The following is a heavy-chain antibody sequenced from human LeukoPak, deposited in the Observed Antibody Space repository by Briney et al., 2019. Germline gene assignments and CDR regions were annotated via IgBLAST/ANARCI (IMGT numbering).Heavy chain of an antibody. Sequence: AGGSLRLSCAASGFTFSSYSMNWVRQAPGKGLEWVSYISSSSSTIYYADSVKGRFTISRDNAKNSLYLQMNSLRAEDTAVYYCARVLRYCSGGNCYSGGLGYMDVWGKGSTVTISS. V-gene: IGHV3-48*01. J-gene: IGHJ6*03. CDR3: ARVLRYCSGGNCYSGGLGYMDV. D-gene: IGHD2-15*01. CDR1: GFTFSSYS. CDR2: ISSSSSTI.